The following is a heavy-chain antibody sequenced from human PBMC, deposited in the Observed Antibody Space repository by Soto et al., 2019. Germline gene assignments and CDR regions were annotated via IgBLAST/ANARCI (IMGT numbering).Heavy chain of an antibody. CDR2: INAGNGNT. D-gene: IGHD5-18*01. CDR3: ARDLTKRYSSPPHYYGMDV. Sequence: QVQLVQSGAEEKKPGASVKVSCKASGYTFTSYAMHWVRQAPGQRLEWMGWINAGNGNTKYSQKFQGRVTITRDTSASTADMELSSLRSEDTAVYYCARDLTKRYSSPPHYYGMDVWGQGTTVTVSS. V-gene: IGHV1-3*05. CDR1: GYTFTSYA. J-gene: IGHJ6*02.